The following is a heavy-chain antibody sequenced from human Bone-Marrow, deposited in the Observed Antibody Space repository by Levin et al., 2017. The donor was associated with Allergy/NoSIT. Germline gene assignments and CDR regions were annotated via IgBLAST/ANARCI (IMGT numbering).Heavy chain of an antibody. CDR3: AREYYLDV. J-gene: IGHJ6*03. Sequence: TGGSLRLSCAASGFVFSTYAMSWVRQAPGKGLEWVAAISGSAGETFYRDSVKGRFTISRDNSKNTVSLQMNSLRAEDTAVYYCAREYYLDVWGKGTTVTVSS. V-gene: IGHV3-23*01. CDR1: GFVFSTYA. CDR2: ISGSAGET.